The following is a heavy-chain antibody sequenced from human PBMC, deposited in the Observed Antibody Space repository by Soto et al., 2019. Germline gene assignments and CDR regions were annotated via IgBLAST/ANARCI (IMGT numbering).Heavy chain of an antibody. CDR3: ARGLITGSHYSGGWYYFDS. D-gene: IGHD6-19*01. V-gene: IGHV4-34*01. CDR1: VESFSGYI. Sequence: PSETLSLTCAVYVESFSGYIWTWIRQTPGKGLQWIGQINHSGSAYYNPSLKSRVTISVHTSNSQFSLELSSVTAADTAVYYCARGLITGSHYSGGWYYFDSWGQGTQVTVSS. J-gene: IGHJ4*02. CDR2: INHSGSA.